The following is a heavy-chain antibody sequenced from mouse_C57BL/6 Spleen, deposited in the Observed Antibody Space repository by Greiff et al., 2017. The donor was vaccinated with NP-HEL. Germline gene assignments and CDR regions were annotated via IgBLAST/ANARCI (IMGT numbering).Heavy chain of an antibody. CDR1: GFNINGYY. Sequence: VQLQQSGAELVKPGASVKLSCTASGFNINGYYMHWVKQRTEQGLEWIGRIDPADGDTKYAPKFQGKATLTVDTSSNTAYLQLSSLTSEDTAVYYCARGDYTGGYYFDDWGQGTTLTVSS. D-gene: IGHD2-4*01. CDR3: ARGDYTGGYYFDD. CDR2: IDPADGDT. J-gene: IGHJ2*01. V-gene: IGHV14-2*01.